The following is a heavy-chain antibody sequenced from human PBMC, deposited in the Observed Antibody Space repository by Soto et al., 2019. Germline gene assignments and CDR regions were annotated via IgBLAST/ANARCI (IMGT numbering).Heavy chain of an antibody. CDR1: GFTFSSYA. CDR2: ISGSGGST. CDR3: AKTHIPRLPLDIVVVVAAKGARERGAFDI. Sequence: GGSLRLSCAASGFTFSSYAMSWVRQAPGKGLEWVSAISGSGGSTYYADSVKGRFTISRDNSKNTLYLQMNSLRAEDTAVYYCAKTHIPRLPLDIVVVVAAKGARERGAFDIWGQGTMVTVSS. J-gene: IGHJ3*02. D-gene: IGHD2-15*01. V-gene: IGHV3-23*01.